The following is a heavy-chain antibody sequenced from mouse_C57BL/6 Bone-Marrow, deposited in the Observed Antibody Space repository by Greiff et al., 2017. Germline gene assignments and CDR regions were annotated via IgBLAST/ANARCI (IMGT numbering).Heavy chain of an antibody. CDR3: AITTVYSAMDY. Sequence: VQLQQSGPGLVQPSPCLSITCTASGFSLTSYGVHWVRQSPGKGLEWLGVIWSGGSTAYYAAFISSLGISKDNSKSQVFFTMNSLHADDTAIYYCAITTVYSAMDYWGQGTSVTVAS. V-gene: IGHV2-2*01. CDR1: GFSLTSYG. CDR2: IWSGGST. J-gene: IGHJ4*01. D-gene: IGHD1-1*01.